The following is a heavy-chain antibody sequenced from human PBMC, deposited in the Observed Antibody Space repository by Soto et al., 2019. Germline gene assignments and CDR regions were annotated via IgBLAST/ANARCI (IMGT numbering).Heavy chain of an antibody. CDR2: ISGSGVST. Sequence: PGGSLRLSCAASGFTFSSYAMSWVRQAPGKGLEWVSAISGSGVSTYYADSVKGRFTISRDNSKNTLYLQMNSLRAEDTAVYYCAGGYCSGGSCYREFDYWGQGTLVTVSS. J-gene: IGHJ4*02. CDR1: GFTFSSYA. CDR3: AGGYCSGGSCYREFDY. D-gene: IGHD2-15*01. V-gene: IGHV3-23*01.